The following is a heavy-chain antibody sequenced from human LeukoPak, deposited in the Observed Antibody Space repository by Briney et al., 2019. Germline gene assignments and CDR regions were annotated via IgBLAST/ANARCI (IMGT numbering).Heavy chain of an antibody. D-gene: IGHD5-18*01. CDR2: IIPIFGTA. CDR3: ARETAMAKSYYYYYMDV. V-gene: IGHV1-69*05. Sequence: SVKVSCKACGGTFSSYAISWVRQAPGQGLEWMGRIIPIFGTANYAQKFQGRVTITTDESTSTAYMELSSLRSEDTAVYYCARETAMAKSYYYYYMDVWGKGTTVTVSS. CDR1: GGTFSSYA. J-gene: IGHJ6*03.